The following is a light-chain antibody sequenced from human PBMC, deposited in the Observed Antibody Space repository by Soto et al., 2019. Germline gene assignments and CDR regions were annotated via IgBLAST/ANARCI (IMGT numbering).Light chain of an antibody. V-gene: IGLV2-14*01. CDR1: MIDVGDYKY. J-gene: IGLJ1*01. CDR2: EVS. Sequence: QPALTQPASVRGSPGQSITISCTGTMIDVGDYKYVSWHQQHPGKAPKLILYEVSNRPSGVSSRFSGSKSGNTASLTISGLQPEDEADYYCSSYTVPSPYVFGTGTKVTVL. CDR3: SSYTVPSPYV.